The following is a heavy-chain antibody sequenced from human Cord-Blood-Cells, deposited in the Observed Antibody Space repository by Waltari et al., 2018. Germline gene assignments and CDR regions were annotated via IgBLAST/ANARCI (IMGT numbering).Heavy chain of an antibody. V-gene: IGHV4-34*01. J-gene: IGHJ4*02. D-gene: IGHD4-4*01. CDR3: VRAGYRDYSKIFDY. Sequence: QVQLQQWGAGRLKPSETLSLTCAVSGGSFSGYYWSWLRQPPGKGLEWIGEINHSGSTNYNPSLKSRVTISVDTSKNQFSLKLSSVTAADTAVYYCVRAGYRDYSKIFDYWGQGTLVTVSS. CDR1: GGSFSGYY. CDR2: INHSGST.